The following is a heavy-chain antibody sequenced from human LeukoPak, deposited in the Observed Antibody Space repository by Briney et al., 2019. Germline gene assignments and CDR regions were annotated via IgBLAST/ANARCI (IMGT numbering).Heavy chain of an antibody. V-gene: IGHV1-46*01. CDR3: AVCGEPSYDILTGYSRFDY. Sequence: GASVKVSCKASGYTFTSYYMHWVRQAPGHGLEWMGIINPSVGSTSYAQKFQGRVTMTRDTSTSTVYMELSSLRSEDTAVYYCAVCGEPSYDILTGYSRFDYWGQGTLVTVAS. CDR1: GYTFTSYY. D-gene: IGHD3-9*01. J-gene: IGHJ4*02. CDR2: INPSVGST.